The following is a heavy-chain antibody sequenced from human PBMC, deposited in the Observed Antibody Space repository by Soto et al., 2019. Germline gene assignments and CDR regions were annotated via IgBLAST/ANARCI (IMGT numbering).Heavy chain of an antibody. CDR2: INAGNGNT. D-gene: IGHD1-20*01. Sequence: QVQLVQSGAEEKKPGASVKVSCKASGYTFTSYAMHWVRQAPGQRLEWMGWINAGNGNTKYSQKFQGRVTINRDTSASTAYMELSSLRSEDTAVYYCARGITLPTPLDHWGQGTLVTVSS. CDR1: GYTFTSYA. J-gene: IGHJ4*02. CDR3: ARGITLPTPLDH. V-gene: IGHV1-3*05.